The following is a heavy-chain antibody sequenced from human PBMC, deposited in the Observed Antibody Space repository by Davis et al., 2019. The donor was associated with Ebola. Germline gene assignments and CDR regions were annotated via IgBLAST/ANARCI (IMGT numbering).Heavy chain of an antibody. CDR3: ARGGPTYYYGSGSYSI. Sequence: PSETLSLTCTVSGGSISSSNWWSWVRQPPGKGLEWIGEIYHSGSTNYNPSLKSRVTISVDKSKNQFSLKLSSVTAADTAVYYCARGGPTYYYGSGSYSIWGQGTLVTVSS. CDR1: GGSISSSNW. V-gene: IGHV4-4*02. CDR2: IYHSGST. J-gene: IGHJ4*02. D-gene: IGHD3-10*01.